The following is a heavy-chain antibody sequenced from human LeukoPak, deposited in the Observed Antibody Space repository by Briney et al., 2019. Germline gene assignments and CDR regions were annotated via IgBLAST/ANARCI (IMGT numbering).Heavy chain of an antibody. V-gene: IGHV3-21*01. CDR2: ISSSSSYI. D-gene: IGHD4-17*01. J-gene: IGHJ5*02. Sequence: GGSLRLSCAASGFTFSSYSMNWVRQAPGKGLEWVSSISSSSSYIYYADSVKGRFTISRDNAKNSLYLQMNSLRAEDTAVYYCARAGDYGDYGSWFDPWGQGTLVTVSS. CDR1: GFTFSSYS. CDR3: ARAGDYGDYGSWFDP.